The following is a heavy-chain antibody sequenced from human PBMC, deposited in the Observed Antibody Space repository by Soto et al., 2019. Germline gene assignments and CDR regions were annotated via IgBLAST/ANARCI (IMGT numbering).Heavy chain of an antibody. CDR2: IYWDDDK. CDR1: GFSLSTSGVG. J-gene: IGHJ4*02. CDR3: AHSSAMVFHFDY. V-gene: IGHV2-5*02. Sequence: QITLKESGHTLVKPTQTLTLTCTFSGFSLSTSGVGVGWIRQPPGKALEWLALIYWDDDKRYSPSLKSRLTITKDTSKNPVVLTMTNMDPVDTATYYCAHSSAMVFHFDYWGQGTLVTVSS. D-gene: IGHD5-18*01.